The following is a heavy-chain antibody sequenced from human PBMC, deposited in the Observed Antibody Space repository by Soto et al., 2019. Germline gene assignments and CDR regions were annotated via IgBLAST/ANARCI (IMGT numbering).Heavy chain of an antibody. J-gene: IGHJ4*02. CDR1: GFTFSSYG. Sequence: ESGGGVVQPGRSLRLSCAASGFTFSSYGMHWVRQAPGKGLEWVAVIWYDGSNKYYADSVKGRFTISRDNSKNTLYLQMNSLRAEDTAVYYCARAGVVVRYYFDYWGQGTLVTVSS. D-gene: IGHD3-22*01. CDR3: ARAGVVVRYYFDY. CDR2: IWYDGSNK. V-gene: IGHV3-33*01.